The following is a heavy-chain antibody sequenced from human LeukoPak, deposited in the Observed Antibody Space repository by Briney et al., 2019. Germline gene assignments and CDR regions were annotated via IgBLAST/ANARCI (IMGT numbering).Heavy chain of an antibody. Sequence: SETLSLTCTVSGGSISSGSYYWSWIRQPAGKGLEWIGRIYTSGSTNYNPSLKSRVTISVDTSKNQCSLKLSSVTAADTAVYYCARDREQQLARGWFDPWGQGTLVTVSS. CDR2: IYTSGST. V-gene: IGHV4-61*02. CDR1: GGSISSGSYY. J-gene: IGHJ5*02. D-gene: IGHD6-13*01. CDR3: ARDREQQLARGWFDP.